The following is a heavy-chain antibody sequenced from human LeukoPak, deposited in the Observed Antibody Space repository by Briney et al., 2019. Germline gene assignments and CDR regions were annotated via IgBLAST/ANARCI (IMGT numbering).Heavy chain of an antibody. CDR3: AKARRYYYYGMDV. D-gene: IGHD6-6*01. CDR2: IGATDTYI. V-gene: IGHV3-21*04. J-gene: IGHJ6*02. Sequence: GGSLRLSCAASGFTFINYGINWVRQAPGKGLEWVSSIGATDTYIYYAASLKGRFTISRDNSKNTLYLQMNSLRAEDTAVYYCAKARRYYYYGMDVWGQGTTVTVSS. CDR1: GFTFINYG.